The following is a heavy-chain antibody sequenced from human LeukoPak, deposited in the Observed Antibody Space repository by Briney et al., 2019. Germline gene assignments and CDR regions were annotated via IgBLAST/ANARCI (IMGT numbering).Heavy chain of an antibody. V-gene: IGHV3-7*01. CDR1: RFIFGGYW. CDR2: INPDGSIK. CDR3: ASGFLQWLD. D-gene: IGHD3-3*01. J-gene: IGHJ4*02. Sequence: GGSLTLSCAASRFIFGGYWMSWVRQAPGRGLEWVANINPDGSIKYYVDSIKGRFTISRDNAKNSLYLQMNSLRAEDTAVYYCASGFLQWLDWGQGTLVTVSS.